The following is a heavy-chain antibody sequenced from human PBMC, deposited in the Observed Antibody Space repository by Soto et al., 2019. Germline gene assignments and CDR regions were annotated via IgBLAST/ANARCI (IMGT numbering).Heavy chain of an antibody. CDR3: AMAAAPSGWFDP. J-gene: IGHJ5*02. Sequence: SQTLSLTCAISGDSVSSNSAAWNWIRQSPSRGLEWLGRTYYRSKWYNDYAVSVKSRITINPDTSKNQFSVQLNSVTPEDTAVYYCAMAAAPSGWFDPWGQGTLVTVPS. D-gene: IGHD6-13*01. CDR1: GDSVSSNSAA. V-gene: IGHV6-1*01. CDR2: TYYRSKWYN.